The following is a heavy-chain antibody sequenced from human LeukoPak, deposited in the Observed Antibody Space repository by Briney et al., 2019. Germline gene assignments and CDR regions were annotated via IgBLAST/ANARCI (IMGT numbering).Heavy chain of an antibody. Sequence: ASVKVSCKASGYTFTSYYMHWVRQAPGQGLEWMGIINPSGGSTSYAQNLQGRVTMTTDTSTSTAYMELRNLRSDDTAVYYCARDRLDSSGYYFLSTPIDYWGQGTLVTVSS. J-gene: IGHJ4*02. CDR3: ARDRLDSSGYYFLSTPIDY. V-gene: IGHV1-46*01. D-gene: IGHD3-22*01. CDR1: GYTFTSYY. CDR2: INPSGGST.